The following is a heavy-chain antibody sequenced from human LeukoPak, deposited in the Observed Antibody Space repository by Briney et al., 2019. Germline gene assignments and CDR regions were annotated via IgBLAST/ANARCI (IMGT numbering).Heavy chain of an antibody. CDR2: ITSDGTST. CDR3: ARDWYHAIDY. CDR1: EFSFSITW. Sequence: GGSLRLSCAASEFSFSITWMHWVRQPPGQGLVWVARITSDGTSTSYAESVKGRFTISRDNAKNTLYLQMNSLRAEDTAVYYCARDWYHAIDYWGQGTLGTVSS. V-gene: IGHV3-74*03. J-gene: IGHJ4*02. D-gene: IGHD2-2*01.